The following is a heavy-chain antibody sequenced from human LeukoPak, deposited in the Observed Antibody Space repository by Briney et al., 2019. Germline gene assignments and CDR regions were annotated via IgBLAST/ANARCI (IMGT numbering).Heavy chain of an antibody. CDR1: GYTFNSYS. CDR3: ARDGFRGPSDY. CDR2: INAYNGNT. V-gene: IGHV1-18*01. Sequence: GASVKASCKASGYTFNSYSINWVRQAPGQGLEWMGSINAYNGNTNYAQKVQGRVTMTTDTSTSTAYMELRSLRSDDTALYYCARDGFRGPSDYWGQGTLVTVSS. J-gene: IGHJ4*02. D-gene: IGHD3-16*01.